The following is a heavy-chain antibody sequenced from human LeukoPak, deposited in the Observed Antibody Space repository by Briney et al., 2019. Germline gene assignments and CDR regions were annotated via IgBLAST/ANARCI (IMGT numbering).Heavy chain of an antibody. D-gene: IGHD6-13*01. CDR3: ARDHSSSSEDY. CDR1: GYSISSGYY. J-gene: IGHJ4*02. V-gene: IGHV4-38-2*02. Sequence: SETLSLTCTVSGYSISSGYYWAWIRQPPVKGLEWIGSIFHTGSTYHNPSLKSRVTISVDTSKNQFSLKLNSVTAADTAVYYCARDHSSSSEDYWGQGTLVTVSS. CDR2: IFHTGST.